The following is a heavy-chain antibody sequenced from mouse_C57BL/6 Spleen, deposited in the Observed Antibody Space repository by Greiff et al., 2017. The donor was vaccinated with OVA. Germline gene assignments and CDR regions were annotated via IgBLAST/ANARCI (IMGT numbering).Heavy chain of an antibody. CDR3: TRRLSFAY. CDR1: GFNIKDDY. J-gene: IGHJ3*01. D-gene: IGHD1-1*01. Sequence: EVQLKESGAELVRPGASVQLSCTASGFNIKDDYMHWVKQRPEQGLEWIGWIDPENGDTEYASKFQGKATITADTSSNTAYLQLSSLTSEDTAVYYCTRRLSFAYWGQGTLVTVSA. V-gene: IGHV14-4*01. CDR2: IDPENGDT.